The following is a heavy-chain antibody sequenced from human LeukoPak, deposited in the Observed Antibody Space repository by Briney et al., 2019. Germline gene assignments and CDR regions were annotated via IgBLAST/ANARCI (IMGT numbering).Heavy chain of an antibody. J-gene: IGHJ4*02. CDR1: GGSISSYY. CDR2: IYYSGST. Sequence: SSETLSLTCTVSGGSISSYYWTWIRQPPGKGLEWIGYIYYSGSTYYNSSLKSRVTISVDTSKNQFSLKLTSVTAADTAVYYCARLRRLPEHEFEYWGQGTLVTVSS. V-gene: IGHV4-59*12. CDR3: ARLRRLPEHEFEY. D-gene: IGHD6-25*01.